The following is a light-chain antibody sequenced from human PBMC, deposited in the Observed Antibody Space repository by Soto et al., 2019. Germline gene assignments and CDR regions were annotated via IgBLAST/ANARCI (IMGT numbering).Light chain of an antibody. CDR2: KAS. CDR1: QSINNY. Sequence: DIQMTQSPSTLSASVGYRPTISCGASQSINNYLAWYQQKAGKAPNILIYKASTLESGVPSTFSGSGSGTEFSLTISSLQPDDFATYYCQQYGNLWTFCQGTKVDIK. CDR3: QQYGNLWT. V-gene: IGKV1-5*03. J-gene: IGKJ1*01.